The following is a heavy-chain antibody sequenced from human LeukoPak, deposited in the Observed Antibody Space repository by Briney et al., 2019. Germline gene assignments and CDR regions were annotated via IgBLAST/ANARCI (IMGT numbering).Heavy chain of an antibody. J-gene: IGHJ4*02. CDR3: AKGRGTFWSGLVSDY. D-gene: IGHD3-3*01. Sequence: GGSLRLSCAASGFTVSSNYMSWVRQAPGKGLEWVSVISGSGGSTYHADSVKGRFTISRDNSKNTLYLQVNSLRAEDTAVYYCAKGRGTFWSGLVSDYWGQGTLVTVSS. CDR1: GFTVSSNY. V-gene: IGHV3-23*01. CDR2: ISGSGGST.